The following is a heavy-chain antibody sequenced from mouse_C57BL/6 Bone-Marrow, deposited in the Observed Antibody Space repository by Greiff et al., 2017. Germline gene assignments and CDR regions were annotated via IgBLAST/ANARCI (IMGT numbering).Heavy chain of an antibody. CDR2: INPNYGTT. D-gene: IGHD2-4*01. J-gene: IGHJ4*01. Sequence: EVQLQQSGPELVKPGASVKISCKASGYSFTDYNMNWVKQSNGKSLEWIGVINPNYGTTSYNQKFKGKATLTVDQSSSTAYMQLNSLTSEDAAVYYWARESIYYDYLRGAMDYWGQGTSVTVSS. CDR3: ARESIYYDYLRGAMDY. CDR1: GYSFTDYN. V-gene: IGHV1-39*01.